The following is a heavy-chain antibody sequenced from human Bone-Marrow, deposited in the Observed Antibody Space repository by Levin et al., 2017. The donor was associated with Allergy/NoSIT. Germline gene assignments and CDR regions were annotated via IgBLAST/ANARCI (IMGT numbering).Heavy chain of an antibody. CDR3: VKGISGSYSSGYFDS. V-gene: IGHV3-9*01. CDR2: ISWGGDSL. CDR1: GFKFSEFA. D-gene: IGHD1-26*01. Sequence: TGGSLRLSCAASGFKFSEFAVHWVRQAPGKGLEWVSGISWGGDSLGYADSVEGRFTISRDNAKNSLYLHLNSLRVEDTALYYCVKGISGSYSSGYFDSWGQGTLVTVSS. J-gene: IGHJ4*02.